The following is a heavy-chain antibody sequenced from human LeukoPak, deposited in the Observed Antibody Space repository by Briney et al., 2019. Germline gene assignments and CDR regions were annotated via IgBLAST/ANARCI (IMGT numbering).Heavy chain of an antibody. CDR2: INHSGST. D-gene: IGHD6-13*01. Sequence: SETLSLNCAVYGCSFSGYYWIWIRQPPGKGLEWIGEINHSGSTNYNPSLKSRVTISVDTSKNQFYLKLSSVTAADTAVYYCHSSSLRVPMDVWGKGTTVTVSS. CDR1: GCSFSGYY. J-gene: IGHJ6*03. CDR3: HSSSLRVPMDV. V-gene: IGHV4-34*01.